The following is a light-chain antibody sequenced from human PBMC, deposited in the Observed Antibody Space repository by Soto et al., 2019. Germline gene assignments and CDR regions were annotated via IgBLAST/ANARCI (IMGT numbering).Light chain of an antibody. J-gene: IGLJ2*01. Sequence: QSALTQPASVSGSPGQSITLSCTGTSSDVGGYTYVSWYQQHPGKAPKLMIYEVNNRPSGISNRFSGSKSGNTASLTISGLQAEDEADYYCSSYTTSSASDVIFGGGTQLTVL. CDR2: EVN. CDR1: SSDVGGYTY. CDR3: SSYTTSSASDVI. V-gene: IGLV2-14*01.